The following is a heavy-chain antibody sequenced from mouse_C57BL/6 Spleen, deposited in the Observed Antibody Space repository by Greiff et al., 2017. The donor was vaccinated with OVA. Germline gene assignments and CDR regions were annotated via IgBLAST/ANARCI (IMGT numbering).Heavy chain of an antibody. Sequence: VQLQQSGPELVKPGASVKIPCKASGYTFTDYNMDWVKQSHGKSLEWIGDINPNNGGTIYNQKFKGKATLTVDKSSSTAYMELRSLTSEDTAVYYCARPIYYDWSSYGYYAMDYWGQGTSVTVSS. J-gene: IGHJ4*01. CDR1: GYTFTDYN. CDR3: ARPIYYDWSSYGYYAMDY. CDR2: INPNNGGT. V-gene: IGHV1-18*01. D-gene: IGHD1-1*01.